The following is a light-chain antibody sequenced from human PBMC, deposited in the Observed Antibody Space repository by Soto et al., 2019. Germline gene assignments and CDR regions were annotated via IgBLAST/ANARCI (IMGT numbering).Light chain of an antibody. CDR1: QSVSSNY. CDR3: QKYGSAFT. J-gene: IGKJ3*01. Sequence: EIVLTQSPGTLSLSPGERATLSCRASQSVSSNYLAWYQHKPRQGPRLLIYAASSRATGIPDRFSGSGSGTDFTLTSSRLEHDDFALYYCQKYGSAFTFGPGTKVDIK. V-gene: IGKV3-20*01. CDR2: AAS.